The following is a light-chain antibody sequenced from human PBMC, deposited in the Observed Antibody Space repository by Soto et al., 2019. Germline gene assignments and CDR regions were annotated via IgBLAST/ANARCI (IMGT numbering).Light chain of an antibody. J-gene: IGKJ1*01. CDR1: QDIRND. V-gene: IGKV1-6*01. CDR3: LQDYNYPRT. Sequence: ALQMTQSPSSMSASVGDRVTITCRASQDIRNDLGWYQQKPGKAPKLLISTASTLESGVPPRFSGSGSGTDFILTINSLQPEDFATYYCLQDYNYPRTFGQGTQVEI. CDR2: TAS.